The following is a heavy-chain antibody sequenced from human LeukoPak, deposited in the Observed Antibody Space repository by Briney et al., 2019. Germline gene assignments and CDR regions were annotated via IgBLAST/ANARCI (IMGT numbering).Heavy chain of an antibody. Sequence: GGSLRLSCAASGFTVSSNYMSWVRRAPGKGLEWVSVIYSGGSTYYADSVKGRFTISRDNSKNTLYLQMNSLRAEDTALYHCARENAAVAGTGYYYYMDVWGKGTTVTISS. D-gene: IGHD6-19*01. V-gene: IGHV3-66*01. CDR2: IYSGGST. CDR3: ARENAAVAGTGYYYYMDV. J-gene: IGHJ6*03. CDR1: GFTVSSNY.